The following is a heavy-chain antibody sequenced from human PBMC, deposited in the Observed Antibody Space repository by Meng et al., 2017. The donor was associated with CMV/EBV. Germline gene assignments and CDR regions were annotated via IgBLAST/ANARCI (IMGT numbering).Heavy chain of an antibody. CDR3: ARGGQRWLQFLGAEYFQH. J-gene: IGHJ1*01. V-gene: IGHV4-34*01. CDR2: INHSEST. D-gene: IGHD5-24*01. Sequence: SETLSLTCAVYGGSFSGYYWSWIRQRPGQGLEWIGEINHSESTNYNPSLTSRITISVDTYTNQFSLTLSSVTAADTAVYYCARGGQRWLQFLGAEYFQHWGQGTLVTVSS. CDR1: GGSFSGYY.